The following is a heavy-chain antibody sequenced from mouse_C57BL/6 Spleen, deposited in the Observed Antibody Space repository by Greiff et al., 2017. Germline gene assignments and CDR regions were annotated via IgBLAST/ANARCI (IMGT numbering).Heavy chain of an antibody. CDR3: AREPDGYPAWFAY. V-gene: IGHV1-85*01. Sequence: QVQLKQSGPELVKPGASVKLSCKASGYTFTSYDINWVKQRPGQGLEWIGWIYPRDGSTKYNGKFKGKATLTVDTSYSTAYRELHSLTSEDSAVDFWAREPDGYPAWFAYGGQGTLVTGSA. CDR2: IYPRDGST. CDR1: GYTFTSYD. J-gene: IGHJ3*01. D-gene: IGHD2-3*01.